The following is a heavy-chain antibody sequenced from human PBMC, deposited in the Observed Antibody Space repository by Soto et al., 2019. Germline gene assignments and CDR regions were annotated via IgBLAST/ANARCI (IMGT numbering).Heavy chain of an antibody. CDR2: INPDGSAK. J-gene: IGHJ4*01. CDR1: HFYFSTSW. CDR3: TRVTGGHWVHY. V-gene: IGHV3-7*03. Sequence: EVYLVESGGGLVQPGGSLRLSCAASHFYFSTSWMNWIGQAPGKGLEWVANINPDGSAKYYVDSLTGRFTISRHNAKNSLDLQMNSQKTKDTAVYFCTRVTGGHWVHYWGPGALVTVSS. D-gene: IGHD1-26*01.